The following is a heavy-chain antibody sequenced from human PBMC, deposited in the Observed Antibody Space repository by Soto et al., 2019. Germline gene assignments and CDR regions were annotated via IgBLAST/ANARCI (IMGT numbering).Heavy chain of an antibody. CDR2: ISYDGSNK. CDR1: GFTFSSYA. V-gene: IGHV3-30-3*01. J-gene: IGHJ4*02. Sequence: QVQLVESGGGVVQPGRSLRLSCAASGFTFSSYAMHWVRQAPGKGLEWVAVISYDGSNKYYADSVKSRFTISRDNSKNTLYLQMNSLRAEDTAVYYCARGLGTVTTFDYWGQGTLVTVSS. CDR3: ARGLGTVTTFDY. D-gene: IGHD4-17*01.